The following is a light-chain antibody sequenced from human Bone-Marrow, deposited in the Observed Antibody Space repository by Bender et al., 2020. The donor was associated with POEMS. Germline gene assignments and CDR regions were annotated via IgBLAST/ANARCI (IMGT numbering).Light chain of an antibody. Sequence: QSVLTQPPSASGSLGQSVTISCTGSCSDVGGYNYVSWYQQHPGKAPKVMIYEVTKRPSGVPDRFSGSKSGNTASLTVSGLQAEDEADYYCASYTSSNALVFGGGTKVTVL. J-gene: IGLJ2*01. CDR3: ASYTSSNALV. CDR2: EVT. CDR1: CSDVGGYNY. V-gene: IGLV2-8*01.